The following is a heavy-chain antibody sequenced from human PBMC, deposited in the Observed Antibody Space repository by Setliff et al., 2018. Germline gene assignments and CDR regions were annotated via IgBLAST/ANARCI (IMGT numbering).Heavy chain of an antibody. CDR1: GFSFTDFW. CDR3: ARQKSTGSGNNWFDP. CDR2: IYAGDSDT. Sequence: GESLKISCKGSGFSFTDFWIGWVRQMPGKGLEWTGLIYAGDSDTRYNPSFQGRVTMSADKSINTAYLQWSSLKASDTAIYYCARQKSTGSGNNWFDPWGQGTLVTVSS. D-gene: IGHD3-10*01. V-gene: IGHV5-51*01. J-gene: IGHJ5*02.